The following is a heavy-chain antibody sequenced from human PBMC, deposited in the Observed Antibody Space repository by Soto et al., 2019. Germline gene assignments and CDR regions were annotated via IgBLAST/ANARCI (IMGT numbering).Heavy chain of an antibody. J-gene: IGHJ4*02. CDR2: ISGSGGST. V-gene: IGHV3-23*01. CDR3: AKGGLLWFGELLWGDFDY. CDR1: GFTFSSYA. D-gene: IGHD3-10*01. Sequence: GGSLRLSCAASGFTFSSYAMSWVRQAPGKGLEWVSAISGSGGSTYYADSVKGRFTISRDNSKNTLYLQMNSLRAEDTAVYYCAKGGLLWFGELLWGDFDYWGQGTLVTVSS.